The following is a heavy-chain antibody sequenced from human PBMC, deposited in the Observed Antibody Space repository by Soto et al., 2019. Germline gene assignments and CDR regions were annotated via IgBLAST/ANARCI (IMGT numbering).Heavy chain of an antibody. CDR1: GCTCGSYC. Sequence: VGSLRLSWAASGCTCGSYCGSWARQAPGKGLEWVARINQDGSEKYYVDSVKGRFTISRDNAKNSLYLQMNSLRAEDTAVYYCARDYPGGSYYDYWGQGTLVPVSS. V-gene: IGHV3-7*03. CDR3: ARDYPGGSYYDY. CDR2: INQDGSEK. J-gene: IGHJ4*02. D-gene: IGHD1-26*01.